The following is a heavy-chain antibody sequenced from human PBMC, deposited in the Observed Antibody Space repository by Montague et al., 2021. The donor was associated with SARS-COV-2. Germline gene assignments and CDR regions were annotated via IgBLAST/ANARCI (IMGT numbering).Heavy chain of an antibody. CDR3: ARGRLWQWLGYYYMDV. D-gene: IGHD6-19*01. V-gene: IGHV4-34*01. CDR1: GGPFSGYY. J-gene: IGHJ6*03. CDR2: INHSGST. Sequence: SETLSLTCAVYGGPFSGYYWSWIRQPPGKGLEWIGEINHSGSTNYNPSLKSRVTISVDTSKNLFSLKLSSVTAADTAVYYCARGRLWQWLGYYYMDVWGKGTTVTVSS.